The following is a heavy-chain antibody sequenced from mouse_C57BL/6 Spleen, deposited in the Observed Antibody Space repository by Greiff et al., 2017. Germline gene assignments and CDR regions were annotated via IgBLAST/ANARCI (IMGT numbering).Heavy chain of an antibody. CDR1: GYTFTDYY. CDR3: ARKGSASMDY. J-gene: IGHJ4*01. D-gene: IGHD1-1*01. Sequence: EVQLQQSGPELVKPGASVKISCKASGYTFTDYYMNWVKQSHGKSLEWIGDINPNNGGTSYNQKFKGKATLTVDKSSSTAYMELRSLTSEDSAVYYCARKGSASMDYWGQGASVTVSS. V-gene: IGHV1-26*01. CDR2: INPNNGGT.